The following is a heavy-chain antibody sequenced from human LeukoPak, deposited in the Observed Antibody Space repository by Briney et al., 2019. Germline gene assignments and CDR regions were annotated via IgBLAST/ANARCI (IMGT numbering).Heavy chain of an antibody. V-gene: IGHV4-59*01. J-gene: IGHJ1*01. CDR3: AREDYCSGGSCYAGYFQH. CDR1: GGSISSYY. D-gene: IGHD2-15*01. Sequence: SETLSLTCTVSGGSISSYYWSWFRQPPAKGLQWIGGIYYSGSANYNPSLKSRVAISVDTSKNQFSLKLSSVTAADTAVYYCAREDYCSGGSCYAGYFQHWGQGTLVTVSS. CDR2: IYYSGSA.